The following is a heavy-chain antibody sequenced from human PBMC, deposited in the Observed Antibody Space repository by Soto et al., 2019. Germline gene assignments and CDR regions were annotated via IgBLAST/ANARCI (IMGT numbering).Heavy chain of an antibody. CDR2: ISYDGSNK. CDR1: GFTFSTYG. D-gene: IGHD3-10*01. CDR3: AKDHVRSGSLNYGMDV. J-gene: IGHJ6*02. Sequence: GGSLRLSCAASGFTFSTYGMHWVRQAPGKGLEWVAVISYDGSNKYYADSVKGRFAISRDNSKNTLYLQMNSLRAEDTAVYYCAKDHVRSGSLNYGMDVWGQGTTVTVSS. V-gene: IGHV3-30*18.